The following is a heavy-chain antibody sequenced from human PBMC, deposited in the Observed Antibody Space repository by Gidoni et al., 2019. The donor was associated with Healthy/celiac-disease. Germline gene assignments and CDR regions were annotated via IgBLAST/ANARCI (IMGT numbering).Heavy chain of an antibody. V-gene: IGHV3-74*01. CDR2: INSDGSST. CDR3: ARGLLLRGIYDYGMDV. CDR1: GFTFSSYW. Sequence: EVQLVESGGGLVQPGGSLRLSCAASGFTFSSYWMHWVRQAPGKGLVWVSRINSDGSSTSYADSVKGRFTISRDNAKNTLYLQMNSLRAEDTAVYYCARGLLLRGIYDYGMDVWGQGTTVTVSS. D-gene: IGHD1-26*01. J-gene: IGHJ6*02.